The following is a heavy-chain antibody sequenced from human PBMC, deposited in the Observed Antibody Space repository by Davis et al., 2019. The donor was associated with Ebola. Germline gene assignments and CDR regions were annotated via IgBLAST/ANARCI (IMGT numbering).Heavy chain of an antibody. CDR2: IFRTGAT. D-gene: IGHD1-1*01. CDR3: ASSYNWKGWFDP. J-gene: IGHJ5*02. V-gene: IGHV4-39*07. Sequence: SETLSLTCTVSGGSIRSSSHYWGWIRQPPGKGLEWMGSIFRTGATSYNPSLKSRVTISLDTSKNQFSLKLSSVTAADTAVYYCASSYNWKGWFDPWGQGTLVTVSS. CDR1: GGSIRSSSHY.